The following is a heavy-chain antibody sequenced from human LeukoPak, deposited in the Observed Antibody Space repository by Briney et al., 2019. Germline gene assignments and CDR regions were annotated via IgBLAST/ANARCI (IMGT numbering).Heavy chain of an antibody. Sequence: SETLSLTCTVSGGSVSRYYWNWIRQPPGKGLEWIGYISFSGSTNYNPSLRSRVTTTVDTSKNQFSLRLTSVTAADTAVYYCARRSGYANWFDPWGQGTLVTVSS. CDR1: GGSVSRYY. J-gene: IGHJ5*02. CDR3: ARRSGYANWFDP. D-gene: IGHD3-22*01. CDR2: ISFSGST. V-gene: IGHV4-59*02.